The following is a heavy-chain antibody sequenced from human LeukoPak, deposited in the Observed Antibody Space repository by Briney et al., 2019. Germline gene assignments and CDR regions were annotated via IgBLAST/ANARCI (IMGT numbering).Heavy chain of an antibody. V-gene: IGHV1-69*13. CDR3: ARAPYYYDSSGYYYEPSFDY. J-gene: IGHJ4*02. Sequence: GASVKVSCKASGGTFSSYAISWVRQAPGQGLEWMGGIIPIFGTANYAQKFQGRVTITADESTSTAYMELSSLRSEDTAVYYCARAPYYYDSSGYYYEPSFDYWGQGTLVTVSS. CDR2: IIPIFGTA. CDR1: GGTFSSYA. D-gene: IGHD3-22*01.